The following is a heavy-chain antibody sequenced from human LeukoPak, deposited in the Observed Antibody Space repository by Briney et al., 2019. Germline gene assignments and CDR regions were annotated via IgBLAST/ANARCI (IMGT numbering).Heavy chain of an antibody. D-gene: IGHD6-19*01. J-gene: IGHJ6*03. CDR1: GYTFTGYY. Sequence: ASVKVSCKASGYTFTGYYMHWVRQAPGQGLEWMGWINPNNGGTNYAQKFQGRVTMTRDTSISTAYMELSRLRSDDTAVYYCARGVAGSYYYYYMDVWGKGTTVTISS. V-gene: IGHV1-2*02. CDR3: ARGVAGSYYYYYMDV. CDR2: INPNNGGT.